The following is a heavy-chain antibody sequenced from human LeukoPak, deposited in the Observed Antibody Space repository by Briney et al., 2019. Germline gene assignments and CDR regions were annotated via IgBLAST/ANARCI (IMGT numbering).Heavy chain of an antibody. CDR2: INPTGGST. CDR1: GYTFTSYY. V-gene: IGHV1-46*01. J-gene: IGHJ4*02. CDR3: ARVDFNYYDSSGYSY. Sequence: ASVKVSCKASGYTFTSYYMHWVRQAPGQGLEWMGLINPTGGSTGYAQKFQGRVTMTRDMSTSTDYMELSSLRSEDTAIYYCARVDFNYYDSSGYSYWGQGTLVTVSS. D-gene: IGHD3-22*01.